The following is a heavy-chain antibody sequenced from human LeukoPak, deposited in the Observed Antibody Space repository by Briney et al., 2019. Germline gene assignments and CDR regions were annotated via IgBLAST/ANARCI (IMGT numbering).Heavy chain of an antibody. J-gene: IGHJ5*02. V-gene: IGHV4-39*07. CDR3: ARRVGATTSRFDP. CDR2: INHSGST. Sequence: SETLSLTCTVSGGSISSGGYYWSWIRQPPGKGLEWIGEINHSGSTNYNSSLKSRVTISVDTSKNQFSLKLSSVTAADTAVYYCARRVGATTSRFDPWGQGTLVTVSS. CDR1: GGSISSGGYY. D-gene: IGHD1-26*01.